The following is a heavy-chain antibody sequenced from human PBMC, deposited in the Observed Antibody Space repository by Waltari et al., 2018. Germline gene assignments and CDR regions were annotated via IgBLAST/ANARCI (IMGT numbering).Heavy chain of an antibody. D-gene: IGHD2-15*01. CDR3: VRLEDCTGPGGHCYSGDPFALDV. Sequence: QVQLQQWGAGLLQSSETLSLTCPVYGGSFSGYYWGWVRPPPGKGLEWIGEINHAGYTNHNPSLRSRVTMSADTSKSQFSLKLNSVTAADTAVYYCVRLEDCTGPGGHCYSGDPFALDVWGQGTTVTVSS. J-gene: IGHJ6*02. V-gene: IGHV4-34*02. CDR1: GGSFSGYY. CDR2: INHAGYT.